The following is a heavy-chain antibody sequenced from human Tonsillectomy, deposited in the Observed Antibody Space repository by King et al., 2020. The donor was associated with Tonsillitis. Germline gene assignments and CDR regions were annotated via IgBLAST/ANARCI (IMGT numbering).Heavy chain of an antibody. CDR3: TKEGLLWFGEEYYYYMDV. V-gene: IGHV3-49*04. CDR1: GFTFGDYA. Sequence: VQLVESGGGLVQPGRSLRLSCTASGFTFGDYAMSWVRQAPGKGLEWVGFIRSKAYGGTTEYAASVKGRFTISRDDSKSIAYLQMNSLKTEDTAVYYCTKEGLLWFGEEYYYYMDVWGKGTTVTVSS. D-gene: IGHD3-10*01. CDR2: IRSKAYGGTT. J-gene: IGHJ6*03.